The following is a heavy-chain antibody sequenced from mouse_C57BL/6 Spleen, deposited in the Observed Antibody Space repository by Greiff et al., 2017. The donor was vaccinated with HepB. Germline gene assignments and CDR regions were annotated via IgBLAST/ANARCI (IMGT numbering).Heavy chain of an antibody. CDR3: ARNYGSSLDY. V-gene: IGHV1-61*01. Sequence: QVQLKQPGAELVRPGSSVKLSCKASGYTFTSYWMDWVKQRPGQGLEWIGNIYPSDSETHYNQKFKDKATLTVDKSSRTAYMQLSSMTSEDSAVYYCARNYGSSLDYWGQGTTLTVSS. D-gene: IGHD1-1*01. J-gene: IGHJ2*01. CDR1: GYTFTSYW. CDR2: IYPSDSET.